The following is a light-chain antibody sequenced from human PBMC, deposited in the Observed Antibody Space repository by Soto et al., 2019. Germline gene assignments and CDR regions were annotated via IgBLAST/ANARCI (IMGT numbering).Light chain of an antibody. J-gene: IGKJ1*01. V-gene: IGKV3-15*01. CDR3: QQYRNWSRT. CDR1: QSVDIN. Sequence: EIVLTQSPATLSVSPGDRVTLSCRASQSVDINLAWYQQKAGQAPRLLVYGASTKATDMPGRFSGRGSGTEFTLTINNLQSEDFAVYYCQQYRNWSRTFGQGTKVDIK. CDR2: GAS.